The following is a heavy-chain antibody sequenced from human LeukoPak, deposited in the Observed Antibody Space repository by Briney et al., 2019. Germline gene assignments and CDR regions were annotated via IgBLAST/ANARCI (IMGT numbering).Heavy chain of an antibody. V-gene: IGHV3-7*01. CDR1: GFTFSSYS. Sequence: GGSLRLSCAASGFTFSSYSMNWVRQAPGKGLEWVANIKQDGSEKYYVDSVKGRFTISRDNAKKSLYLQINSLRAEDTAVYYCARDRTTIFGVVLDYWGQGTLVTVSS. CDR3: ARDRTTIFGVVLDY. J-gene: IGHJ4*02. D-gene: IGHD3-3*01. CDR2: IKQDGSEK.